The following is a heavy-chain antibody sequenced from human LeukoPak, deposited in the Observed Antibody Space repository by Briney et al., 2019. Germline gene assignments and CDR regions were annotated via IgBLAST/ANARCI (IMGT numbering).Heavy chain of an antibody. Sequence: GGSLTLSCAASEFTFCSYDMSWVRQTLGKGLEWVSSISGDGLGTWYADSVRGRFTISRDKSRNTLYLQLNSLRPDDTAVYYCAKGPNFGSWRAVDYWGQGSLVTVSS. J-gene: IGHJ4*02. V-gene: IGHV3-23*01. D-gene: IGHD3-10*01. CDR3: AKGPNFGSWRAVDY. CDR2: ISGDGLGT. CDR1: EFTFCSYD.